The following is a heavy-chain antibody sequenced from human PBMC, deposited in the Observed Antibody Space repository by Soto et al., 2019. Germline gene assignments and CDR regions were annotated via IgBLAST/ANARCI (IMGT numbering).Heavy chain of an antibody. V-gene: IGHV3-23*01. CDR1: GFTFTNYA. CDR2: ISGGSGDIV. Sequence: EVQLLESGGGLVQPGGSLRVSCAASGFTFTNYAMTWVRQAPGQGLEGVSSISGGSGDIVYYADSVKGRFTISRDNSKNTLYLQMNSLRGDDTAVYYCAKPVGYCSGGSCHFWYFDLWGRGTLVTVSS. D-gene: IGHD2-15*01. CDR3: AKPVGYCSGGSCHFWYFDL. J-gene: IGHJ2*01.